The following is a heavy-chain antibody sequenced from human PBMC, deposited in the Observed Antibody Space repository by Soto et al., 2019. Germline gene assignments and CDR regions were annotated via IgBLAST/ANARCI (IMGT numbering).Heavy chain of an antibody. CDR1: GYTFTNQY. CDR2: INPSGGST. CDR3: ARDNEGYYDSSGYLYGMDV. Sequence: QVQLVQSGAEVKKPGASVKVSCKASGYTFTNQYMHWVRQAPGQGFGWMGIINPSGGSTSYAQKFQGRVTMTRDTSTSTVYMELSSLRSEDTAVYYCARDNEGYYDSSGYLYGMDVWGQGTTVTVSS. V-gene: IGHV1-46*01. D-gene: IGHD3-22*01. J-gene: IGHJ6*02.